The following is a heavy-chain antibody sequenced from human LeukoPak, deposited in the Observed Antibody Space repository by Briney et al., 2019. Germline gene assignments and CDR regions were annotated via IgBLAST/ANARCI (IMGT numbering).Heavy chain of an antibody. CDR2: INPSGGST. D-gene: IGHD7-27*01. CDR1: GYTFTSYY. V-gene: IGHV1-46*01. Sequence: ASVKVSCKASGYTFTSYYMHWVRQAPGQELEWMGIINPSGGSTSYAQKFQGRVTMTRDMSTSTVYMELSSLRSEDTAVYYCARDDWGLEDFDYWGQGTLVTVSS. CDR3: ARDDWGLEDFDY. J-gene: IGHJ4*02.